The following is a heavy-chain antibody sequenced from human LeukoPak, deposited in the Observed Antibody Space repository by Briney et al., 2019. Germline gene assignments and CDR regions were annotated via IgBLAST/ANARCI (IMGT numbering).Heavy chain of an antibody. J-gene: IGHJ3*02. CDR3: AKDRASGFGDNDAFDI. V-gene: IGHV3-30*02. Sequence: PGGSLRLSCAASGFTFSSYGMHWVRQAPGKGLEWVAFIRYDGSNKYYADSVKGRFTISRDNSKNTLYLQMNSLRAEDTAVYYCAKDRASGFGDNDAFDIWGQGTMVTVSS. CDR2: IRYDGSNK. D-gene: IGHD3-10*01. CDR1: GFTFSSYG.